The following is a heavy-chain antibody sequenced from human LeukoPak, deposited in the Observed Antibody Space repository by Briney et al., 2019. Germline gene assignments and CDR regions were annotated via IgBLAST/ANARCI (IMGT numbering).Heavy chain of an antibody. CDR3: AKTYSSSWYFDC. D-gene: IGHD6-13*01. J-gene: IGHJ4*02. V-gene: IGHV3-23*01. CDR2: IGGSGGST. Sequence: GGSLRLSCAASGFTFSSYAMSWVRQAPGKGLEWVSAIGGSGGSTYYADSVKGRFTISRDNSKNTLYLQMNSLRAEDTAVYYCAKTYSSSWYFDCWGQGTLVTVSS. CDR1: GFTFSSYA.